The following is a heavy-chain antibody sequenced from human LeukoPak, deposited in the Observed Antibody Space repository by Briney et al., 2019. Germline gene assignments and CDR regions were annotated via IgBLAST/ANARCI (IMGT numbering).Heavy chain of an antibody. CDR2: IIPIFGTA. V-gene: IGHV1-69*01. Sequence: ASVTVSCKASGGTFSSYAIHWVRRAPGQGLEWMGGIIPIFGTANYAQKFQGRVTIIADESTSTAYMELSSLRSEDTAVYYCARARSSGSYYDAFDIWGQGTMVTVSS. CDR1: GGTFSSYA. D-gene: IGHD1-26*01. J-gene: IGHJ3*02. CDR3: ARARSSGSYYDAFDI.